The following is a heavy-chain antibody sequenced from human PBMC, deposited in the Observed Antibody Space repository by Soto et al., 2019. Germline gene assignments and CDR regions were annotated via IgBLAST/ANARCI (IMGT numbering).Heavy chain of an antibody. V-gene: IGHV3-9*01. D-gene: IGHD1-7*01. J-gene: IGHJ4*02. Sequence: EVQLVESGGGLVQPGRSLRLSCGASGFTFDDYAMHWVRQAPGKGLEWVSGISWNSGSIAYADSVKGRFTISRDNAKNSLYLQMNSLTPEDTALYYCAKGFSDIWDYRRDFDYWGQGTLVTVSS. CDR2: ISWNSGSI. CDR3: AKGFSDIWDYRRDFDY. CDR1: GFTFDDYA.